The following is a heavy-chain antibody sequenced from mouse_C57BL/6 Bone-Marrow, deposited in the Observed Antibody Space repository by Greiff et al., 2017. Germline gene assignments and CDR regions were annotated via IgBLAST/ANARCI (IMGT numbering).Heavy chain of an antibody. Sequence: EVKLMESGGGLVQPGGSLSLSCAASGFTFTDYYMSWVRQPPGKALEWLGFISNKANGYTTEYSASVKGRFTISKENSQSILYLQRNALRAEDSATYYCARYGDVWGTGTTVTVSS. V-gene: IGHV7-3*01. J-gene: IGHJ1*03. CDR1: GFTFTDYY. CDR2: ISNKANGYTT. CDR3: ARYGDV.